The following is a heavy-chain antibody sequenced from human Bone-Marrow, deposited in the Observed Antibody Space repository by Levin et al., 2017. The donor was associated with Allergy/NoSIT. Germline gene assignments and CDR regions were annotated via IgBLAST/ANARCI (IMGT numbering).Heavy chain of an antibody. CDR1: GFTFSSNY. CDR3: TRDYGTGAHIDY. V-gene: IGHV3-21*01. CDR2: ISDISDSI. D-gene: IGHD2-8*02. J-gene: IGHJ4*02. Sequence: GGSLRLSCTVSGFTFSSNYMNWVRQAPGQGLEWVSSISDISDSIYYADSVKGRFTISRDNAKNSLYLQMNSLRAEDTAVYYCTRDYGTGAHIDYWGQGTLVTVSS.